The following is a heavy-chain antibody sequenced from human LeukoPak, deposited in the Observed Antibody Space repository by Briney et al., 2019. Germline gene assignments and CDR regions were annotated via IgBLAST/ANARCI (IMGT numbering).Heavy chain of an antibody. CDR3: ARDRIPTYYDILAGYSR. J-gene: IGHJ4*02. V-gene: IGHV3-11*01. Sequence: GGSLRLSCAASGFTFSVYYMSWIRQAPGKGLEWVSYISSSGSTIYYADSVKGRFTISRDNAKNSLYLQMNSLRAEDTAVYYCARDRIPTYYDILAGYSRWGQGTLVTVSS. CDR2: ISSSGSTI. D-gene: IGHD3-9*01. CDR1: GFTFSVYY.